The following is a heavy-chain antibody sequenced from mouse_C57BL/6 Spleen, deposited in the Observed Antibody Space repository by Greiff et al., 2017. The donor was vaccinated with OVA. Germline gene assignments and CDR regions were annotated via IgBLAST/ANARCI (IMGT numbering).Heavy chain of an antibody. J-gene: IGHJ2*01. CDR3: ARGGPGNYFDY. CDR2: IYPGDGDT. D-gene: IGHD1-1*02. V-gene: IGHV1-80*01. CDR1: GYAFSSYW. Sequence: QVQLQQSGAELVKPGASVKISCKASGYAFSSYWMNWVKQRPGKGLEWIGKIYPGDGDTNYNGKFKGKATLTADKSSSTAYMQLISLTSDDSAVYFCARGGPGNYFDYWGQGTTLTVSS.